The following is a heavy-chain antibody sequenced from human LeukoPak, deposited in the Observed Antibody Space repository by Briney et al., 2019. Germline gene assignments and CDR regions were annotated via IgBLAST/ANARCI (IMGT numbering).Heavy chain of an antibody. CDR1: GFTFSNYA. Sequence: GGSLRLSCAASGFTFSNYAMNWVRQAPGKGLEWVSGISGGGKGTFYADSVKGRFTISRDIYKSTLFLQMNSLSVEDTAVYFCAKATESYPSIPLYYWGRGTLVTVSS. CDR2: ISGGGKGT. V-gene: IGHV3-23*01. J-gene: IGHJ4*02. D-gene: IGHD1-26*01. CDR3: AKATESYPSIPLYY.